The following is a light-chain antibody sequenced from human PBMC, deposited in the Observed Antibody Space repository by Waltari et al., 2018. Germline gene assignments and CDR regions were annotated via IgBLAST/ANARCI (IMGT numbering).Light chain of an antibody. Sequence: DVVMTQSPLSLPVTLGQPASISCTSSQSLVPSDGNTYLNWFQQRPGQSPRRLIYKVSNRDSGVPDRFSGSGSGTDFTLKISRVEAEDVGVYYCMQGTHWLYTFGQGTKLEIK. V-gene: IGKV2-30*02. J-gene: IGKJ2*01. CDR2: KVS. CDR1: QSLVPSDGNTY. CDR3: MQGTHWLYT.